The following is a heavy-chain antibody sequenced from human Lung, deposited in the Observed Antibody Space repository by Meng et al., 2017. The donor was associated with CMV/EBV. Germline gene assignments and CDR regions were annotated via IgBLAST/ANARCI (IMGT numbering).Heavy chain of an antibody. Sequence: GGSLRLSCAASGFTFSSYWMHWVRQALGKGLVWVSRISSDGSSTIYADSVKGRFTISRDNAKNTLYLQMNSLRGEETAVYYCARHRADYYFDYWGQGTLVTVSS. D-gene: IGHD2-21*02. CDR3: ARHRADYYFDY. J-gene: IGHJ4*02. V-gene: IGHV3-74*01. CDR2: ISSDGSST. CDR1: GFTFSSYW.